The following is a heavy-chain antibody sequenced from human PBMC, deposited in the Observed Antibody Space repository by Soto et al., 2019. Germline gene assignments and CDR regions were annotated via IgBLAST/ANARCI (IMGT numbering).Heavy chain of an antibody. J-gene: IGHJ4*02. Sequence: EVQLVESGGGLVQPGGSLRLSCAASGFTFSSYWMSWVRQAPGKGLEWVANIKQDGSEKYYVDSVKGRFTISRANAKNSLYLQRNSLRAADTAVYYCAREGNRNSYYFHYWGQGTMVTVSS. V-gene: IGHV3-7*01. CDR1: GFTFSSYW. CDR2: IKQDGSEK. D-gene: IGHD6-6*01. CDR3: AREGNRNSYYFHY.